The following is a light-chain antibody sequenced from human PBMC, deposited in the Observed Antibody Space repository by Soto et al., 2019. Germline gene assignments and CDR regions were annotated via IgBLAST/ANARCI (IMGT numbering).Light chain of an antibody. CDR3: CSYATSRDVF. V-gene: IGLV2-14*02. J-gene: IGLJ2*01. Sequence: QSALTQPASVSGSPGQSITIPCTGTTHDVGSYHLVSWYQQHPGKAPKLVIYEGNQRPSGVSDRFSGANSGDTPSLTISGIQADDEAAYYCCSYATSRDVFFGGGTKLTVL. CDR2: EGN. CDR1: THDVGSYHL.